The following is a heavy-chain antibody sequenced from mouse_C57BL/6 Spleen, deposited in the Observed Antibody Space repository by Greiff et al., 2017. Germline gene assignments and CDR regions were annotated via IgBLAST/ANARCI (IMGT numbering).Heavy chain of an antibody. V-gene: IGHV1-64*01. D-gene: IGHD2-4*01. CDR3: ARERYDYGYFDY. J-gene: IGHJ2*01. Sequence: QVQLQQSGAELVKPGASVKLSCKASGYTFTSYWMHWVKQRPGQGLEWIGMIHPNSGSTNYNEKFKSKATLTVDKSSSTAYMQLSSLTSEDSAVYYCARERYDYGYFDYWGQGTTLTVSS. CDR1: GYTFTSYW. CDR2: IHPNSGST.